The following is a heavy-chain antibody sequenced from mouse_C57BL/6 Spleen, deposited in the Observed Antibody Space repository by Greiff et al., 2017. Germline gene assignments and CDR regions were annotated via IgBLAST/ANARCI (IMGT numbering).Heavy chain of an antibody. D-gene: IGHD2-3*01. J-gene: IGHJ3*01. CDR2: INPNNGGT. CDR3: ARYDDYGGFAY. V-gene: IGHV1-26*01. Sequence: EVQLQQSGPELVKPGASVKISCKASGYTFTDYYMNWVKQSHGKSLEWIGDINPNNGGTSYNQKFKGKATLTVDKSSSTAYMELRSLTSEDSAVYYCARYDDYGGFAYWGQGTLVTVSA. CDR1: GYTFTDYY.